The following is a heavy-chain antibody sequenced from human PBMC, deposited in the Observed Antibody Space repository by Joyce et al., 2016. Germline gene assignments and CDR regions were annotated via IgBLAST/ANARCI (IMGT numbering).Heavy chain of an antibody. CDR2: ISTYNGNT. CDR3: ARDPRLLITSVMTNDGFDI. Sequence: QVELVQSGGEVKKPGASVKVSCKASGYTVTRYGVSWVRQAPGQGLEWMGWISTYNGNTHYAEKVQGRVTMTTDTDTSTAYMELRSLGEDDTSVYFCARDPRLLITSVMTNDGFDIWGQGTAVIVS. D-gene: IGHD1-20*01. V-gene: IGHV1-18*01. J-gene: IGHJ3*02. CDR1: GYTVTRYG.